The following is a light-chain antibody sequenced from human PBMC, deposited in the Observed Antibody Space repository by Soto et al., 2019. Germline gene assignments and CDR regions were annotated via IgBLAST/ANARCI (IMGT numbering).Light chain of an antibody. J-gene: IGLJ2*01. Sequence: QSVLTQPPSASGSPGQSVTISCTGTSSDFGGYNYVSWYQQHPGKAPKLMIYEVSKRPSVVPDRFSGSKSGNTASLTVSGLQAEDEADYYCSSYAGSNNLGVFGGGTKLTVL. V-gene: IGLV2-8*01. CDR2: EVS. CDR1: SSDFGGYNY. CDR3: SSYAGSNNLGV.